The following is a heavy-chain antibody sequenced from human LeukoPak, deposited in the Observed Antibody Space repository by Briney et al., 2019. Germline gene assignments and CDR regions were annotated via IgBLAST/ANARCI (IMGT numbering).Heavy chain of an antibody. V-gene: IGHV1-2*02. D-gene: IGHD3-22*01. J-gene: IGHJ4*02. CDR2: INPNSGGT. CDR1: GYTFTGYY. CDR3: ARSYYYDSSGYLPNFDY. Sequence: ASVKVSRKASGYTFTGYYMHWVRQAPGQGLEWMGWINPNSGGTNYAQKFQGRVTMTRDTSISTAYMELSRLRSDDTAVYCCARSYYYDSSGYLPNFDYWGQGTLVTVSS.